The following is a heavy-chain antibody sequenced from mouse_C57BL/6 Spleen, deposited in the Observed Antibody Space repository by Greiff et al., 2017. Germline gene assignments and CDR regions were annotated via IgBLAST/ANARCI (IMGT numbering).Heavy chain of an antibody. J-gene: IGHJ4*01. D-gene: IGHD4-1*01. CDR2: INSDGSST. Sequence: EVKLVESEGGLVQPGSSMKLSCTASGFTFSDYYMAWVRQVPEKGLEWVANINSDGSSTYYLDSLKSRFIISRDNAKNILYLQMSSLKSEDTATDYCAILSGTDYAMDYWGQGTSVTVSS. V-gene: IGHV5-16*01. CDR3: AILSGTDYAMDY. CDR1: GFTFSDYY.